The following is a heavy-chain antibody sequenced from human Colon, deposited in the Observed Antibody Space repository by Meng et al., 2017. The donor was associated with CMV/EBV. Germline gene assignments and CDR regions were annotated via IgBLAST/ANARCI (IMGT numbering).Heavy chain of an antibody. CDR3: ARECCTNGPCEGAYDC. Sequence: GGSLRLSCTTSGFSFDDYVMSWVRQAPGQGLEWMGGIIPIFGTANYAQKFQGRVTITTDESTSTAYMELSSLRSEDTAVYYCARECCTNGPCEGAYDCWGQGTLVTVSS. CDR2: IIPIFGTA. J-gene: IGHJ4*02. D-gene: IGHD2-8*01. V-gene: IGHV1-69*05. CDR1: GFSFDDYV.